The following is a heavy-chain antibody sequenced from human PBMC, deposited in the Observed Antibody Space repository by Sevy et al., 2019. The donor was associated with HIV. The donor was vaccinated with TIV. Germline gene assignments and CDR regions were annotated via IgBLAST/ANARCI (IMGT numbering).Heavy chain of an antibody. J-gene: IGHJ4*02. CDR3: TLGQGIVATIADYFDY. V-gene: IGHV3-49*04. D-gene: IGHD5-12*01. CDR2: IRSKAYGGTT. Sequence: GGSLRLSCTASGFTFGDYAMSWVRQAPGKGLEWVGFIRSKAYGGTTEYAASVKGRFTISRDDSKGIAYLQMNSLKTEDTAVYYCTLGQGIVATIADYFDYWGQGTLVTVSS. CDR1: GFTFGDYA.